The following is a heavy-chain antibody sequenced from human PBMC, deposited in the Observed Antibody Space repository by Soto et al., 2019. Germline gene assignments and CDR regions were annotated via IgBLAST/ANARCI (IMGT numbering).Heavy chain of an antibody. D-gene: IGHD5-12*01. Sequence: SETLSLTCTVSAGSIGSGGYYWSWIRQHPGKGLEWIGYFYYSGSTSYNPSLKSRLSISVDTSKNQFSLKLSSVTAADTAVYYCARRIVAPMGGAFDIWGPGTMVTVSS. CDR1: AGSIGSGGYY. V-gene: IGHV4-31*03. CDR3: ARRIVAPMGGAFDI. J-gene: IGHJ3*02. CDR2: FYYSGST.